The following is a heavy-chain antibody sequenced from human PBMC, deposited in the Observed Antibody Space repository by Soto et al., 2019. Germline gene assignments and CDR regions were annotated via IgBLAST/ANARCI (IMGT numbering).Heavy chain of an antibody. V-gene: IGHV3-15*01. Sequence: PGGSLGLSCAASGFIFKDAHMTWVRQAPGKGLEWVGRIKSTTDGGTRDYAAPVKGRFIISRDDSKDILYLQMNSLKTEDTATYYCTTSVPGSGYYSWGHGTLVTVSS. CDR1: GFIFKDAH. CDR3: TTSVPGSGYYS. J-gene: IGHJ5*01. CDR2: IKSTTDGGTR. D-gene: IGHD3-3*01.